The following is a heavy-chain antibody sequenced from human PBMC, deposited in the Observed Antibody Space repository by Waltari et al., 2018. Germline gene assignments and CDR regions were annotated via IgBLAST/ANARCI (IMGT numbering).Heavy chain of an antibody. CDR3: ASGRYYDFWSGYYFYMDV. D-gene: IGHD3-3*01. CDR1: GGTFSSYA. CDR2: IIPIFGTA. V-gene: IGHV1-69*05. Sequence: QVQLVQSGAEVKKPGSSVKVSCKASGGTFSSYAISWVRQAPGQGLEWMGGIIPIFGTASYAQKFQGRVTITTDESTSTAYMELSSLRSEDTAVYYCASGRYYDFWSGYYFYMDVWGKGTTVTVSS. J-gene: IGHJ6*03.